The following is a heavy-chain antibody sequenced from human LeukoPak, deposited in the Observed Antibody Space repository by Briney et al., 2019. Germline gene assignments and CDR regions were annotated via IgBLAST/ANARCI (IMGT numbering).Heavy chain of an antibody. CDR1: GFTFSSYG. V-gene: IGHV3-30*02. Sequence: GGSLRLSCAASGFTFSSYGMHWVRQAPGKGLEWVTFIRYDGSNKYYADSVKGRFTISRDNSKNTLYLQMNSLRAEDTAVYYCAKEGITIFGAFDYWGQGTLVTVSS. D-gene: IGHD3-3*01. CDR3: AKEGITIFGAFDY. CDR2: IRYDGSNK. J-gene: IGHJ4*02.